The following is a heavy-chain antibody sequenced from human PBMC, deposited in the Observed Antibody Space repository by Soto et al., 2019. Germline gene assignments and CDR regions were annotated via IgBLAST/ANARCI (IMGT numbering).Heavy chain of an antibody. V-gene: IGHV1-69*13. CDR3: ARDEEGDGYNYFDY. CDR2: IIPIFGTA. CDR1: GGTFSSYA. Sequence: ASVKVSCKASGGTFSSYAISWVRKAPGQGLEWMGGIIPIFGTANYAQKFQGRVTITADESTSTAYMELSSLRSEDTAVYYCARDEEGDGYNYFDYWGQGTLVTVSS. J-gene: IGHJ4*02. D-gene: IGHD5-12*01.